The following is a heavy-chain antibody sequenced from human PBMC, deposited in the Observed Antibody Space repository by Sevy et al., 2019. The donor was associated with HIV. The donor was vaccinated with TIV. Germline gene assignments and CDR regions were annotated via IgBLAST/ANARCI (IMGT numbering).Heavy chain of an antibody. J-gene: IGHJ3*02. CDR1: GGSISSGAYS. V-gene: IGHV4-30-2*01. D-gene: IGHD4-17*01. CDR3: ARDGGTLTTPGAFDI. CDR2: IYHSGNT. Sequence: SETLSLTCAVSGGSISSGAYSWNWIRQPPGKGLEWIGNIYHSGNTYYNPSLKSRLTISVDRSKNLFSLNLSSMTAADTAVYYCARDGGTLTTPGAFDIWGQGTLVTVSS.